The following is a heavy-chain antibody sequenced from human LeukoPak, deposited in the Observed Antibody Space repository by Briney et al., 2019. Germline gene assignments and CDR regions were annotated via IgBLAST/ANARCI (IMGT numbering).Heavy chain of an antibody. CDR1: GGTFSSYA. D-gene: IGHD3-10*01. CDR2: IIPIFGTA. J-gene: IGHJ3*01. V-gene: IGHV1-69*01. Sequence: SVKVSCKASGGTFSSYAISWVRQAPGQGLEWMGGIIPIFGTANYAQKFQGRVTITADESTSTAYMELRSLRSDDTAVYYCARPTRKIGDLFDGFDLWGQGTMVTVSS. CDR3: ARPTRKIGDLFDGFDL.